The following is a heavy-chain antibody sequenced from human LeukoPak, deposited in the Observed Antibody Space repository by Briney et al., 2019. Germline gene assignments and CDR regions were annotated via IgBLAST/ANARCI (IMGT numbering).Heavy chain of an antibody. J-gene: IGHJ5*02. CDR2: IHISGKT. V-gene: IGHV4-59*08. Sequence: SETLSLTCTVSGASITDYYWSWIRQTPEMGLEYIGYIHISGKTYNNPSLKGRVTVSLDTSQNQFSLKLTSVTAADTAVYFCARHLGEGTYPMDRWGRGILVTVSS. CDR1: GASITDYY. D-gene: IGHD1-26*01. CDR3: ARHLGEGTYPMDR.